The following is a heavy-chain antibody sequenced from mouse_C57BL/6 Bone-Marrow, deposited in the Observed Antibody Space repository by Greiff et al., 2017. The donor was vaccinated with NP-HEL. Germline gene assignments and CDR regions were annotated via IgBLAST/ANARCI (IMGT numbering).Heavy chain of an antibody. D-gene: IGHD2-3*01. V-gene: IGHV1-64*01. J-gene: IGHJ3*01. CDR1: GYTFTSYW. CDR2: IHPNSGST. CDR3: ASYDGPSTGAWFAY. Sequence: QVQLQQPGAELVKPGASVKLSCKASGYTFTSYWMHWVKQRPGQGLEWIGMIHPNSGSTNYNEKFKSKATLTVDKSSSTAYMQLSSLTSEDSAVYYCASYDGPSTGAWFAYWGQGTLVTVSA.